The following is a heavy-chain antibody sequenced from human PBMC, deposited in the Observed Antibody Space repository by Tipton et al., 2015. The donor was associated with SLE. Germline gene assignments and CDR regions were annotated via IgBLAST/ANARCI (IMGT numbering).Heavy chain of an antibody. Sequence: TLSLTCTVSGDSISSSTSYWGWVRQPPGKGLEWIGYIDYRDITNYNPSLKSRVTMSIDTSKNQFSLKLSSVTAADTAVYYCAKDSGTYYFDFWGQGVLVNVSS. CDR1: GDSISSSTSY. CDR2: IDYRDIT. D-gene: IGHD1-26*01. CDR3: AKDSGTYYFDF. V-gene: IGHV4-61*01. J-gene: IGHJ4*02.